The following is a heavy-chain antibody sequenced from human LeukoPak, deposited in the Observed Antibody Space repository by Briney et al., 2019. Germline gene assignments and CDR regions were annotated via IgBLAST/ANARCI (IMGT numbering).Heavy chain of an antibody. CDR1: GDSVSSDRAA. V-gene: IGHV6-1*01. D-gene: IGHD2-2*01. J-gene: IGHJ5*02. CDR2: TYYYSKWYN. CDR3: ARRNQLPLTVVWFDP. Sequence: SQTLSLTCAISGDSVSSDRAAWNWFRQSPSRGLEWLGRTYYYSKWYNNYAVSVESRITINPDTSKNQFSLKLSSVTAADTAVYYCARRNQLPLTVVWFDPWGQGTLVTVSS.